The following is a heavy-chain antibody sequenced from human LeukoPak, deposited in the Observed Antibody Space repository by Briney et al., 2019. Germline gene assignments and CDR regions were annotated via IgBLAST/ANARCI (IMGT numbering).Heavy chain of an antibody. J-gene: IGHJ4*02. CDR1: GGSISSYY. Sequence: PSETLSLTCTVSGGSISSYYWSWIRQPPGKGLEWIGYIYYSGSTNYNPSLKSRVTISVDTSKNQFSLKLSSVTAADTAVYYCARGTYSSGRIPFDCWGQGTLVTVSS. D-gene: IGHD6-19*01. CDR3: ARGTYSSGRIPFDC. CDR2: IYYSGST. V-gene: IGHV4-59*01.